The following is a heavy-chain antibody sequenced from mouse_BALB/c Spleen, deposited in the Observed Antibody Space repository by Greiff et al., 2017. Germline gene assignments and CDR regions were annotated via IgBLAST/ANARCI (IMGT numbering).Heavy chain of an antibody. CDR3: ARSTMIAY. CDR1: GFNIKDTY. V-gene: IGHV14-3*02. CDR2: IDPANGNT. J-gene: IGHJ3*01. Sequence: EVKLMESGAELVKPGASVKLSCTASGFNIKDTYMHWVKQRPEQGLEWIGRIDPANGNTKYDPKFQGKATITADTSSNTAYLQLSSLTSEDTAVYYCARSTMIAYWGQGTLVTVSA. D-gene: IGHD2-4*01.